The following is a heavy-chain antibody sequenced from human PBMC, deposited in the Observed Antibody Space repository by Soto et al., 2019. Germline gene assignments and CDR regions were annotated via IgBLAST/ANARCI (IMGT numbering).Heavy chain of an antibody. D-gene: IGHD6-6*01. V-gene: IGHV3-30*18. Sequence: GGSLRLSCAASGFTFSSYGMHCVRQAPGKGLEWVAVISYDGSNKYYADSVKGRFTISRDNSKNTLYLQMNSLRAEDTAVYYCAKDPFIAARPQGFDYWGQGTLVTVSS. CDR3: AKDPFIAARPQGFDY. J-gene: IGHJ4*02. CDR2: ISYDGSNK. CDR1: GFTFSSYG.